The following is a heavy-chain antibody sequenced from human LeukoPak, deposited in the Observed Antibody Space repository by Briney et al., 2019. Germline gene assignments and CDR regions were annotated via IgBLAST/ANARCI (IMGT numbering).Heavy chain of an antibody. J-gene: IGHJ4*02. CDR2: ISGSGGST. CDR3: AKDPNHYDFWSHSYYFDY. CDR1: GFTFSSYA. V-gene: IGHV3-23*01. Sequence: GGSLRLSCAASGFTFSSYAMSWVRQAPGKGLEWVSAISGSGGSTYYAGSVKGRFTISRDNSKNTLYLQMNSLRAEDTAVYYCAKDPNHYDFWSHSYYFDYWGQGTLVTVSS. D-gene: IGHD3-3*01.